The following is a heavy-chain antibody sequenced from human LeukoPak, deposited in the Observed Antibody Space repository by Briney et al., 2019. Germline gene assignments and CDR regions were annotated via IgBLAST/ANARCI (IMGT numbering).Heavy chain of an antibody. V-gene: IGHV3-23*01. J-gene: IGHJ4*02. Sequence: PGGSLRLSCAASGFTFSSYAMSWVRQAPGKGLEWVSAISGSGGSTYYADSVKGRFTISRDNAKNSLYLQMNSLRAEDTALYYCAKDKQWELLLPFDYWGQGTLVTVSS. D-gene: IGHD1-26*01. CDR1: GFTFSSYA. CDR3: AKDKQWELLLPFDY. CDR2: ISGSGGST.